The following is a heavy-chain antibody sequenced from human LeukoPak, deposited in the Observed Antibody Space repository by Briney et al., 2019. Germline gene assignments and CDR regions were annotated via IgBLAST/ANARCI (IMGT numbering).Heavy chain of an antibody. Sequence: SETLSLTCTVSGGSVSSGSYYWRWLRQPPGTGLEWIGYIYYSGSTNYNPSLKSRVTISVDTSKNQFSLKLSSVTAADTAVYYCASSTVTVDYWGQGTLVTVSS. V-gene: IGHV4-61*01. CDR3: ASSTVTVDY. CDR2: IYYSGST. CDR1: GGSVSSGSYY. D-gene: IGHD4-17*01. J-gene: IGHJ4*02.